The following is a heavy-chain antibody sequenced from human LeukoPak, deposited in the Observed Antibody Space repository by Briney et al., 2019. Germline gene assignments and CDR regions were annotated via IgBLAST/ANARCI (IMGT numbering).Heavy chain of an antibody. CDR2: ISGSGGST. Sequence: PGGSLRLSCAASGFTFSSYAMSWVRQAPGKGLEWVSAISGSGGSTYYADSVKGRFTISRDNSKNTLYLQMTSLRAEDTAVYYCAKGLRGYSGYDYDYWGQGTLVTVSS. V-gene: IGHV3-23*01. CDR3: AKGLRGYSGYDYDY. J-gene: IGHJ4*02. D-gene: IGHD5-12*01. CDR1: GFTFSSYA.